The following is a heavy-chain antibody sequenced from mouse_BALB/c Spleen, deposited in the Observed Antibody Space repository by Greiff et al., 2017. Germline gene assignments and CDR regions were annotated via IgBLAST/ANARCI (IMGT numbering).Heavy chain of an antibody. J-gene: IGHJ2*01. CDR3: HYYGSGYVFDY. Sequence: QVQLQQSGAELVRPGTSVKVSCKASGYAFTNYLIEWVKQRPGQGLEWIGVINPGSGGTNYNEKFKGKATLTADKSSSTAYMQLSSLTSDDSAVSFCHYYGSGYVFDYWGQGTTLTVSS. CDR2: INPGSGGT. V-gene: IGHV1-54*01. CDR1: GYAFTNYL. D-gene: IGHD1-1*01.